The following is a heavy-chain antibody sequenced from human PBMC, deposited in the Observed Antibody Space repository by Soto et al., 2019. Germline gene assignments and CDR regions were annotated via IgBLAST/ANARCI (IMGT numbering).Heavy chain of an antibody. CDR1: GDSIGSYY. CDR3: ARQSSGYYYYYGMDV. D-gene: IGHD3-22*01. V-gene: IGHV4-59*01. Sequence: PSETLSLTCTVSGDSIGSYYWNWIRQPPGKGLEWVGYIYYSGSTNYNPSLKSRVTISVDTSKNQFSLKLSSVTAADTAVYYCARQSSGYYYYYGMDVWGQGTTVTVSS. J-gene: IGHJ6*02. CDR2: IYYSGST.